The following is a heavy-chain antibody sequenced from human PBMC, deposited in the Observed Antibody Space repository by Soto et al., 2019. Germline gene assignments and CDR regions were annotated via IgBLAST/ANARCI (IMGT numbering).Heavy chain of an antibody. J-gene: IGHJ6*03. CDR1: GFTFSSYA. D-gene: IGHD2-2*01. Sequence: GGSLRLSCAASGFTFSSYAMSWVRQAPGKGLEWVSAISGSGGSTYYADSVKGRFTISRDNSKNTLYLQMNSLRAEDTAVYYCARALECTSCYSYSNLDLYYMDVWGKGTTVTVSS. CDR2: ISGSGGST. V-gene: IGHV3-23*01. CDR3: ARALECTSCYSYSNLDLYYMDV.